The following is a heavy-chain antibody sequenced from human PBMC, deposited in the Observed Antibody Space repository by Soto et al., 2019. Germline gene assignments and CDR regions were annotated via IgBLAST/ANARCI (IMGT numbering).Heavy chain of an antibody. Sequence: TLSLTCTVSGGCISSGGYYWSWIRQHPGKGLEWIGYIYYSGSTYYNPSLKSRVTISVDTSKNQFSLKLSSVTAADTAVYYCARDRVTAAPYYYYGMDVWGQGTTVTVSS. V-gene: IGHV4-31*03. CDR1: GGCISSGGYY. CDR3: ARDRVTAAPYYYYGMDV. D-gene: IGHD2-2*01. CDR2: IYYSGST. J-gene: IGHJ6*02.